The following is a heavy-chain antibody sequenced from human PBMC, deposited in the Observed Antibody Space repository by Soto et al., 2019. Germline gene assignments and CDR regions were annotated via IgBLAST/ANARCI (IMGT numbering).Heavy chain of an antibody. Sequence: QVQLVESGGGVVQPGKSLRLSCAASGFDFSKYAMYWVRQAPGRGPEWVAVVSLDGNIRFHADSVRGRFSISRDNSKSTLFLQMDSLRVEDTAVYYCVKSFFYDSSGYYYGLFDHWGQGTLVTVSS. J-gene: IGHJ4*02. CDR3: VKSFFYDSSGYYYGLFDH. CDR1: GFDFSKYA. V-gene: IGHV3-30*18. CDR2: VSLDGNIR. D-gene: IGHD3-22*01.